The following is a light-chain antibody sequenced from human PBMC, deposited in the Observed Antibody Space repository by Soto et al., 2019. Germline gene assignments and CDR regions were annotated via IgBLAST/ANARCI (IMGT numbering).Light chain of an antibody. V-gene: IGKV1-5*03. J-gene: IGKJ1*01. CDR3: QQYNSFSWT. CDR2: LAS. CDR1: QTISTS. Sequence: DIQVTQSPSSVSASVGDRVTITCRASQTISTSLAWYQQKPGRPPKLLIYLASSLQSGVPARFSGSGSATEFTLTISSLQPDDFATYYCQQYNSFSWTFGQGTKVDIK.